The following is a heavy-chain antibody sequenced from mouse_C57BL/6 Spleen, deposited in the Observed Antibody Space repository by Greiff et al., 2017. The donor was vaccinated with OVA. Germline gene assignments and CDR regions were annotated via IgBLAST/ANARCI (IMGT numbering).Heavy chain of an antibody. J-gene: IGHJ2*01. V-gene: IGHV1-4*01. CDR3: AKGSMDGYYVYCDD. Sequence: QVQLQQSGAELARPGASVTMSCKASGYTFTSYTMHWVKPRPGPGLEWIGYINPSSGYTKYKQKFKDKATLTADKNNSTAYMKLSSLTSEDTAVYDGAKGSMDGYYVYCDDWGKGTTLTVSS. D-gene: IGHD2-3*01. CDR2: INPSSGYT. CDR1: GYTFTSYT.